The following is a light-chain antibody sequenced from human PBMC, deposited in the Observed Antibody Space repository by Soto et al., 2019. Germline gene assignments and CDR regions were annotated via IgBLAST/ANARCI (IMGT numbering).Light chain of an antibody. CDR1: QSVSSY. CDR3: QQRSNWPPS. CDR2: DAY. V-gene: IGKV3-11*01. Sequence: EIVLTQSPATLSLSPGERATLSCRASQSVSSYLAWYQQKPGQAHRLLIYDAYNRATGIPARFSGSGSGTDFTLTISSLEPEDFAVYYCQQRSNWPPSFGQGTRLEI. J-gene: IGKJ5*01.